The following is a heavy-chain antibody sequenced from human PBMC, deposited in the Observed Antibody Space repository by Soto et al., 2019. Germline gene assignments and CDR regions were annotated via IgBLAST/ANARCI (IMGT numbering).Heavy chain of an antibody. J-gene: IGHJ5*02. D-gene: IGHD3-22*01. Sequence: LSGKCIVFGGSGSSRNRRSWVRQPPGKGLEWIGEIYHSGSTTYNPSLKSRATISVDKSENQFSLRLKSVTAADTAVYYCASVGSDYDNSGYYLPWGPGTLVTVSS. CDR1: GGSGSSRNR. V-gene: IGHV4-4*02. CDR2: IYHSGST. CDR3: ASVGSDYDNSGYYLP.